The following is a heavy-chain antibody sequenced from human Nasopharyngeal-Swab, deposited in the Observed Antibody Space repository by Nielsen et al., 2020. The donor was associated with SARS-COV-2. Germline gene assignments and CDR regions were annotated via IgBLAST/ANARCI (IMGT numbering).Heavy chain of an antibody. D-gene: IGHD3-10*01. CDR3: ARLISGSGPFDP. CDR2: IDPRDSYI. V-gene: IGHV5-10-1*01. CDR1: GYSFTNYW. Sequence: GASLKISCKGSGYSFTNYWIVWVRQLPGKGLEWMGTIDPRDSYITYSPSFQGHVTISTDKSINTAYLQWSSLKAADTAMYYCARLISGSGPFDPWGQGTLVTVSS. J-gene: IGHJ5*02.